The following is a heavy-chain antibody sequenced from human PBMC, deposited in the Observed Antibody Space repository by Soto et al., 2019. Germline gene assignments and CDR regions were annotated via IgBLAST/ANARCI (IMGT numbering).Heavy chain of an antibody. Sequence: ASVKVSCKASGYTFTSYDINWVRQAPGQGLEWVGWINPTSEYTAHAQKFQGRVTLTREISTATAYMELSSLTSEDTAVYFCERKVQPGYYSDWGPGNQVTVSS. CDR1: GYTFTSYD. V-gene: IGHV1-8*01. J-gene: IGHJ4*02. D-gene: IGHD4-4*01. CDR3: ERKVQPGYYSD. CDR2: INPTSEYT.